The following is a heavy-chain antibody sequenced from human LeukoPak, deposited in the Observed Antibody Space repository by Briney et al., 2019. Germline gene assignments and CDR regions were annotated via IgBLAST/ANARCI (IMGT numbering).Heavy chain of an antibody. Sequence: SETLSLTCTVSGGSISSSSYYWGWIRQPPGKGLEWIGSIYYSGSTNYNPSLKSRVTISVDTSKNQFSLKLSSVTAADTAVYYCARAVSYSAAWYYYYYMDVWGRGTTVTVSS. V-gene: IGHV4-39*07. D-gene: IGHD1-26*01. CDR2: IYYSGST. J-gene: IGHJ6*03. CDR1: GGSISSSSYY. CDR3: ARAVSYSAAWYYYYYMDV.